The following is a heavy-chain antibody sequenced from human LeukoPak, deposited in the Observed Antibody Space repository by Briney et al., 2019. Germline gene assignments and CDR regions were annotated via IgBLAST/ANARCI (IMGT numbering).Heavy chain of an antibody. CDR2: IIPIFGTA. Sequence: SVKVSCKASGGTFSSYAISWVRQAPGQGLEWMGGIIPIFGTANYAQKFQGRVTITADESTSTAYMELSSLRSEDTAVYYCAREYYYGSGSYPGYYYGMDVWGKGTTVTVSS. CDR3: AREYYYGSGSYPGYYYGMDV. J-gene: IGHJ6*04. V-gene: IGHV1-69*01. CDR1: GGTFSSYA. D-gene: IGHD3-10*01.